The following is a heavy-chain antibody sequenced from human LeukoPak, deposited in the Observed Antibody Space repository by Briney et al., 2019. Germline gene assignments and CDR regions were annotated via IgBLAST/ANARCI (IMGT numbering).Heavy chain of an antibody. J-gene: IGHJ4*02. Sequence: GGSLRLSCAAFGFTFSNYAMSWVRQAPGKGLVWVSAISGSGDSTYFADSVKGRFTMSRDNSKNTLYLQMNSLRAEDTAVYYCAKHPKIQLWTRILEYWGQGTLVTVSS. D-gene: IGHD5-18*01. CDR2: ISGSGDST. CDR1: GFTFSNYA. V-gene: IGHV3-23*01. CDR3: AKHPKIQLWTRILEY.